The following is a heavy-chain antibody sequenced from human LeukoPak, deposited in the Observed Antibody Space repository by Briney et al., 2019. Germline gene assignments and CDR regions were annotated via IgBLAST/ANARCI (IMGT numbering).Heavy chain of an antibody. Sequence: GGSLRLSCAASGFTFSSYAMHWVRQAPGKGLEWVAVISYDGSNKYYADSVKGRFTISRDNSKNTLYLQMNSLRAEDTAVYYCAREDSGSYHGRYFDYWGQGTLVTVSS. CDR2: ISYDGSNK. J-gene: IGHJ4*02. CDR3: AREDSGSYHGRYFDY. V-gene: IGHV3-30-3*01. CDR1: GFTFSSYA. D-gene: IGHD1-26*01.